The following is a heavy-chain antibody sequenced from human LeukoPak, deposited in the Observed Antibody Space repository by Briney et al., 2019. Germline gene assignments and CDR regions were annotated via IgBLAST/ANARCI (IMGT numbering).Heavy chain of an antibody. Sequence: GGSLRLSCAASGFTFSSYWMRWVRQAPGKGLEWVSVIYSGGSTYYADSVKGRFTISRDNSKNTLYLQMNSLRAEDTAVYYCASAYYYDSSVFDYWGQGTLVTVSS. CDR1: GFTFSSYW. CDR2: IYSGGST. CDR3: ASAYYYDSSVFDY. V-gene: IGHV3-53*01. J-gene: IGHJ4*02. D-gene: IGHD3-22*01.